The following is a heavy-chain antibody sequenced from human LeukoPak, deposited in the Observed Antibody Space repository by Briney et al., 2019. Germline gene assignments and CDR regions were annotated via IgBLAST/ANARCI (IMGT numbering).Heavy chain of an antibody. Sequence: GASVKVSCKASGYSFTNNYIHWVRQAPGQGLEWMGGIIPIFGTANYAQKFQGRVTITADESTSTAYMELSSLRSEDTAVYYCARAPRLYAFDIWGQGTMVTVSS. CDR2: IIPIFGTA. D-gene: IGHD2/OR15-2a*01. V-gene: IGHV1-69*13. CDR3: ARAPRLYAFDI. CDR1: GYSFTNNY. J-gene: IGHJ3*02.